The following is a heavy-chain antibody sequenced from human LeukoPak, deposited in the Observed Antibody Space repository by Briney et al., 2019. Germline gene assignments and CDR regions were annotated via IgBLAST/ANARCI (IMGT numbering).Heavy chain of an antibody. D-gene: IGHD5-24*01. CDR1: GFSFSTYW. Sequence: GGSLRLSCAASGFSFSTYWMTWVRQAPGKGLEWVANIKEDGSRQYYVDSVKGRFTISRDNAKNSLYLQMNSLRVEDTAVYYCARDGGGYDSWGQGTLVTVSS. CDR2: IKEDGSRQ. V-gene: IGHV3-7*01. CDR3: ARDGGGYDS. J-gene: IGHJ5*01.